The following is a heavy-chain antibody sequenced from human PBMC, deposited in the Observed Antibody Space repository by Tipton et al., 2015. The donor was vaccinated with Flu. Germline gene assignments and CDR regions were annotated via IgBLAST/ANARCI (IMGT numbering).Heavy chain of an antibody. CDR2: INHSGST. V-gene: IGHV4-34*01. Sequence: TLSLTCTVSGGSISSYYWSWIRQPPGKGLEWIGEINHSGSTNYNPSLKSRVTMSVDTSKNQFSLKLSSVTAADTAVYYCARIGGSSGWYSRYFDYWGQGTLVTVSS. CDR1: GGSISSYY. D-gene: IGHD6-19*01. J-gene: IGHJ4*02. CDR3: ARIGGSSGWYSRYFDY.